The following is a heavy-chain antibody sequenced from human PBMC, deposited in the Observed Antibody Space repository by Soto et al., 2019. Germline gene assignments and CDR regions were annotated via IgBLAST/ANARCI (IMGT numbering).Heavy chain of an antibody. V-gene: IGHV3-23*01. CDR2: ISDSGGST. CDR1: GFTFSSNA. CDR3: ANGCGGTCYSRIHY. D-gene: IGHD2-15*01. J-gene: IGHJ4*02. Sequence: EVQLLESGGGLVQPGGSLRLSCAASGFTFSSNAMSWVRQAPGKGLEWVSGISDSGGSTYYADSVKGRFTISRDNSKNTLYLQMNSLRAEDRAVYYCANGCGGTCYSRIHYWGQGTLVTVSS.